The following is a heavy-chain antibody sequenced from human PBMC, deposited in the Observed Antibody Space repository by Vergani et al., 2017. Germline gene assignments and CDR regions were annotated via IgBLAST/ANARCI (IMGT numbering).Heavy chain of an antibody. CDR1: GGSINSHNYY. J-gene: IGHJ4*02. D-gene: IGHD2-15*01. CDR3: ARGSCLGGSCYMPLFDY. V-gene: IGHV4-61*02. Sequence: QVQLQESGPGLVKPSQTLSLTCTVSGGSINSHNYYWSWIRQPAGKGLEWIGRIHTSGSTNYNPSLKSRVTMSEDTSKNQFSLNLTSVTAADTAVYFCARGSCLGGSCYMPLFDYWGQGSLVTVSS. CDR2: IHTSGST.